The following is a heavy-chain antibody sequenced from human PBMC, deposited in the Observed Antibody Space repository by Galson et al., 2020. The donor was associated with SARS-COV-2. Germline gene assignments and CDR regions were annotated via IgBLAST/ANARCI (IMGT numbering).Heavy chain of an antibody. CDR3: VIIMVLPLGGSLVDY. D-gene: IGHD3-10*01. V-gene: IGHV4-39*01. CDR2: IYYGGRT. J-gene: IGHJ4*02. CDR1: GGSVNSNTYY. Sequence: SETLSLTCTVSGGSVNSNTYYWAWIRQPPGKGLEWIGSIYYGGRTYYNPSLKSRVTISVDTSKNQFSLNLNSVTAADTAVYYCVIIMVLPLGGSLVDYWGQGTLVTVSS.